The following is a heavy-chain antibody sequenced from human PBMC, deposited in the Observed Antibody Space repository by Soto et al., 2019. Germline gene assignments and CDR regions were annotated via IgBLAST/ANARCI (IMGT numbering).Heavy chain of an antibody. CDR3: ARPATAMVTPYYFDY. J-gene: IGHJ4*02. D-gene: IGHD5-18*01. V-gene: IGHV3-21*01. CDR2: ISSSSSYI. Sequence: EVQLVESGGGLVKPGGSLRLSCAASGFTFSSYSMNWVRQAPGKGLEWVSSISSSSSYIYYADSVKGRFTISRDNAKNSLYLQMNSLRAEDTAVYYCARPATAMVTPYYFDYWGQGTLVTVSS. CDR1: GFTFSSYS.